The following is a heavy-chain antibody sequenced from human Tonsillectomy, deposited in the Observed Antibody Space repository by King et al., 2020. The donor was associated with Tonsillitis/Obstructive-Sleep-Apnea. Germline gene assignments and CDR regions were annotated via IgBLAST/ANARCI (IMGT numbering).Heavy chain of an antibody. CDR2: ISGSGTT. D-gene: IGHD3-22*01. Sequence: VQLVESGGGLVQPGGSLRLSCAASGFTFSSYAMTGVRQAPGKGLEWVSAISGSGTTYYADSVKGRFTIFRDNSKNKLYLQMNSMGAEDTAVYYCARRYYYDSSGHLDQWGQGTLVTVSS. CDR3: ARRYYYDSSGHLDQ. V-gene: IGHV3-23*04. CDR1: GFTFSSYA. J-gene: IGHJ4*02.